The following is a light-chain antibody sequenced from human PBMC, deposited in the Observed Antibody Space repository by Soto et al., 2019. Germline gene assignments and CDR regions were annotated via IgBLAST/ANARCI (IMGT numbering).Light chain of an antibody. CDR1: SRDVGGYNY. J-gene: IGLJ1*01. V-gene: IGLV2-14*01. CDR2: DVS. CDR3: SSYTSSLYV. Sequence: QSVLTKPASVSGSPGQSITISCTGTSRDVGGYNYVSWYQQHPGKAPKLMIYDVSNRPSGVSNRFSGSKSGNTASLTISGLQAEDEADYYCSSYTSSLYVFGTGTKVTV.